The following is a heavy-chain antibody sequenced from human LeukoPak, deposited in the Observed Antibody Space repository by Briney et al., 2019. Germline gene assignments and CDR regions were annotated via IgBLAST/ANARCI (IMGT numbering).Heavy chain of an antibody. D-gene: IGHD6-13*01. J-gene: IGHJ3*02. CDR2: INPNSGDT. Sequence: GASVKVSCKASGYTFTGYHMHWVRQAPGQGLEWMGRINPNSGDTNYAQKFQGWVTMTRDTSISTAYMELSRLRSDDTAVYYCAREGSQPLDAFDIWGQGTMVTVSS. V-gene: IGHV1-2*04. CDR3: AREGSQPLDAFDI. CDR1: GYTFTGYH.